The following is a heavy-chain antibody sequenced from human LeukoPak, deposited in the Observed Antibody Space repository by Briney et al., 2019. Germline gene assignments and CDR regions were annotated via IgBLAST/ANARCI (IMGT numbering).Heavy chain of an antibody. CDR2: IYYSGST. CDR1: GGSFSGYY. J-gene: IGHJ4*02. V-gene: IGHV4-34*09. D-gene: IGHD3-3*01. Sequence: SETLSLTCAVYGGSFSGYYWSWIRQPPGKGLEWIGYIYYSGSTYYNPSLKSRVTISVDTSKNQFSLKLSSVTAADTAVYYCARDGGASSPDYWGQGTLVTVSS. CDR3: ARDGGASSPDY.